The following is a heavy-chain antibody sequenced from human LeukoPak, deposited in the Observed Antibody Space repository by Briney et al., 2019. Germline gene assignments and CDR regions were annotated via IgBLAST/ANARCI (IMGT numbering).Heavy chain of an antibody. CDR2: INSDGSST. D-gene: IGHD2-15*01. J-gene: IGHJ5*02. CDR3: ASLVVVEAANPVP. CDR1: GFTFIRYW. V-gene: IGHV3-74*01. Sequence: GGSLRLSCVASGFTFIRYWMHWVRQAPGKGLVWVSRINSDGSSTTYADSVKGRFTISIDNAKNTLYLQMNSLGTEDTAVYYCASLVVVEAANPVPWGQGTLVTVSS.